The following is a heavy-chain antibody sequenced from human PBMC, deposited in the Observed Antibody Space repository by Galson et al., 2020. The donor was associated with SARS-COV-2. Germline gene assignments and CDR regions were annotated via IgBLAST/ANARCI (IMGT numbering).Heavy chain of an antibody. CDR2: VYHYGRT. Sequence: SETLSLTCTVSGGSLSSYFWSWIRQSPGKGLEWIGYVYHYGRTYYNPSLKSRVTTSLDASKNQISLRLSSVTAADTAVYYCARVPWDVVVVPAAVYMDVWGKGTMVTVSS. V-gene: IGHV4-59*12. D-gene: IGHD2-2*01. CDR3: ARVPWDVVVVPAAVYMDV. J-gene: IGHJ6*03. CDR1: GGSLSSYF.